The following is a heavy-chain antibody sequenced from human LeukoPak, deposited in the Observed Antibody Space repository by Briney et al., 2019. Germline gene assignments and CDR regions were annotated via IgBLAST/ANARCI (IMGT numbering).Heavy chain of an antibody. V-gene: IGHV3-7*01. CDR1: GFTLGSYF. Sequence: SGGSLRLSCTASGFTLGSYFMSWVRQAPGKGLEWVANIKQDGSDIYYVDPVKGRFTVSRDNAKNSLYLQMNSLRAEDTALYYCAREAIVFVPAASDDAFDIWGQGTMVTVSS. D-gene: IGHD2-2*01. CDR2: IKQDGSDI. J-gene: IGHJ3*02. CDR3: AREAIVFVPAASDDAFDI.